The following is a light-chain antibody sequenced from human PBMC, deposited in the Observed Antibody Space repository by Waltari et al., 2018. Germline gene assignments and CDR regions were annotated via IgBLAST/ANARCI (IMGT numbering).Light chain of an antibody. CDR2: NVS. V-gene: IGKV1-6*01. CDR3: LQDYVYPWT. CDR1: QAIRSD. Sequence: AIQMTQSPSSLSASVGDRVTITCRASQAIRSDLGLYQQKPGKAPNLLIYNVSNLQSGVPSRFSGSGSGTDFTLAISSLQPEDFGSYYCLQDYVYPWTFGQGTKVEIK. J-gene: IGKJ1*01.